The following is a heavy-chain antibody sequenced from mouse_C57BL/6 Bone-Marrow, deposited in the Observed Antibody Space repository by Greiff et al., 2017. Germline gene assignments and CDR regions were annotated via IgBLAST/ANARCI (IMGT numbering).Heavy chain of an antibody. V-gene: IGHV1-52*01. J-gene: IGHJ1*03. Sequence: QVQLQQSGAELVRPGSSVKLSCKASGYTFTSYWMHWVKQRPIQGLEWIGNIDPSDSETHYNQKFKDKATLTVDKSSGTAYMQLSSLTSEDSAVYYCAITTVVPYWYFDVWGTGTTVTVSS. CDR2: IDPSDSET. CDR1: GYTFTSYW. CDR3: AITTVVPYWYFDV. D-gene: IGHD1-1*01.